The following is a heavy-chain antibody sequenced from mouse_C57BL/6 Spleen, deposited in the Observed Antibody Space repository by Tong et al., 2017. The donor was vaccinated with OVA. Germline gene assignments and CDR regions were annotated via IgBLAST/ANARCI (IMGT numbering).Heavy chain of an antibody. V-gene: IGHV1-14*01. Sequence: EVQLQESGPELVKPGASVKMSCKASGYTFTSYVMHWVKQKPEQGLEWIGYINPYNDGTKYNEKFKGKATLTSDKSSSTAYMELSSLTSEDSAVYYCARNVELGSPDHWGQGTTLTVSS. CDR1: GYTFTSYV. D-gene: IGHD1-3*01. CDR2: INPYNDGT. J-gene: IGHJ2*01. CDR3: ARNVELGSPDH.